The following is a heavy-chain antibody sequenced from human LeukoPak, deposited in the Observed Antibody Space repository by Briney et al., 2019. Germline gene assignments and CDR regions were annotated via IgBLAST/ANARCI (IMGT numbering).Heavy chain of an antibody. J-gene: IGHJ6*03. Sequence: PSETLSLACTVSGGSISSGGYYWSWIRQHPGKGLEWIGYIYYSGRTYYNPSLKSRVNISVDTSKNQFSLKLSSVTAADTAVYYCARGYGDYGFYYYYYMDVWGKGTTVTVSS. CDR1: GGSISSGGYY. CDR2: IYYSGRT. CDR3: ARGYGDYGFYYYYYMDV. D-gene: IGHD4-17*01. V-gene: IGHV4-31*03.